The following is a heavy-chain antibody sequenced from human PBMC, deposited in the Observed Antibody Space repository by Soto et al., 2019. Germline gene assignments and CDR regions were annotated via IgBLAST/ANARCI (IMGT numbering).Heavy chain of an antibody. Sequence: QVQLVESGGGVVQPGRSLRLSCAASGFTFTDYGMHWVRQAPGKGLEWVAVISWDGDNKYYADSVEGRFTISRDNDKNPIYVEVNSLRVEDTAVYYCAKDSGSGWYRTVEQWGQGTLVTVSS. CDR1: GFTFTDYG. V-gene: IGHV3-30*18. J-gene: IGHJ4*02. CDR3: AKDSGSGWYRTVEQ. D-gene: IGHD6-19*01. CDR2: ISWDGDNK.